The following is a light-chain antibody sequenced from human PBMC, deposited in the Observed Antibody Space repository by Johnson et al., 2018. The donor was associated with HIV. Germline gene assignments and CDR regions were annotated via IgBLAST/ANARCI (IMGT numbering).Light chain of an antibody. Sequence: QSLLTQPPSVSAAPGQKVTISCSGSSSTIGNNYVSWYQVLPGTAPKLLIYKNNERPSGIPDRFSGSKSGTSATLGITGLQTGDEADYYCGTWDNSLSTGGVFGTGTKVTVL. CDR1: SSTIGNNY. J-gene: IGLJ1*01. CDR2: KNN. V-gene: IGLV1-51*02. CDR3: GTWDNSLSTGGV.